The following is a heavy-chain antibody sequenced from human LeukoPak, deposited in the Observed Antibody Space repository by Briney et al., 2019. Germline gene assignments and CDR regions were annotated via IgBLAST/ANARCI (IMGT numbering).Heavy chain of an antibody. CDR1: GFTFSSYS. D-gene: IGHD6-13*01. CDR3: ARGGARSSSWDPYDY. Sequence: YPGGSLRLSCAASGFTFSSYSMNWVRQAPGKGLEWVSYISSSSSTIYYADSVKGRFTISRDNAKNSLYLQMNSLRAEDTAVYYCARGGARSSSWDPYDYWGQGTLVTVSS. CDR2: ISSSSSTI. V-gene: IGHV3-48*04. J-gene: IGHJ4*02.